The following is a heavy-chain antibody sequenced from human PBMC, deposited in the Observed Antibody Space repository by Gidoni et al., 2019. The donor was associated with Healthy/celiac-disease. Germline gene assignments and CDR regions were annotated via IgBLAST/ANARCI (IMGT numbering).Heavy chain of an antibody. CDR1: GFPFYHYA. D-gene: IGHD3-3*01. V-gene: IGHV3-9*01. CDR2: ISWNSGSI. Sequence: EVQLVEPGGGLVQPGRSLSLSCAASGFPFYHYAMHWVRQAPGKGLEWVSGISWNSGSIGYADSVKGRFTISRDNAKNSLYLQMNSLRAEDTALYYCAKDTSGWTESFYFDYWGQGTLVTVSS. CDR3: AKDTSGWTESFYFDY. J-gene: IGHJ4*02.